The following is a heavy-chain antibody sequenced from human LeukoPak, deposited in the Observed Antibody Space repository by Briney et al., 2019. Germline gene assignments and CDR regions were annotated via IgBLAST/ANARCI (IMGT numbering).Heavy chain of an antibody. Sequence: AASVKVSCKASGYTFTGYYMHWVRQAPGQGLEWMGWINPNSGGTNYAQKFQGRVTMTRDTSISTAYMELSRLRSDDTAVYYCARDITSSYDSSGYRGAFDYWGQGILVTVSS. CDR2: INPNSGGT. CDR1: GYTFTGYY. V-gene: IGHV1-2*02. J-gene: IGHJ4*02. D-gene: IGHD3-22*01. CDR3: ARDITSSYDSSGYRGAFDY.